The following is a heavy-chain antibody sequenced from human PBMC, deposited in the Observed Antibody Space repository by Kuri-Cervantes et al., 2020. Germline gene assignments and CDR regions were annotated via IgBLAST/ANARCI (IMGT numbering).Heavy chain of an antibody. CDR2: ISGSGGST. J-gene: IGHJ6*04. D-gene: IGHD4-17*01. CDR1: GFTFSSYA. CDR3: AKAAGVRGDYFAYMDV. V-gene: IGHV3-23*01. Sequence: GESLKISCAASGFTFSSYAMSWVRQAPGKGLEWVSAISGSGGSTYYADSVKGRFTISRDNSKNTLYLQMNSLRAEDTAVYYCAKAAGVRGDYFAYMDVWGKGTTVTVSS.